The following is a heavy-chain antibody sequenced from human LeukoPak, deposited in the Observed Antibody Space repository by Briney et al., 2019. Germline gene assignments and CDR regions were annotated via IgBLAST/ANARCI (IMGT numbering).Heavy chain of an antibody. Sequence: SETLSLTCAVYGGSFSGYYWSWIRQPPGKGLEWIGEINHSGSTNYNPSLKSRVTISVDTSKNQFSLKLSSVTAADTAVYYCARYGDYSNWFDPWGQGTLVTVSS. D-gene: IGHD4-17*01. CDR1: GGSFSGYY. CDR2: INHSGST. CDR3: ARYGDYSNWFDP. V-gene: IGHV4-34*01. J-gene: IGHJ5*02.